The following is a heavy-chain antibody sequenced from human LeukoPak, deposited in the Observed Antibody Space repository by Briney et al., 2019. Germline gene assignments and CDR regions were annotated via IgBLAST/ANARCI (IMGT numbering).Heavy chain of an antibody. D-gene: IGHD6-6*01. CDR3: ARENDVRFDY. V-gene: IGHV4-30-2*01. J-gene: IGHJ4*02. CDR1: GGSISSGGYS. CDR2: IYHSGST. Sequence: PSETLSLTCAVSGGSISSGGYSWSWIRQPPGKGLEWIGYIYHSGSTYYNPSLKSRVTISVDRSKNQFSLKLSSVTAADTAVYYCARENDVRFDYWGQGTLVTVSS.